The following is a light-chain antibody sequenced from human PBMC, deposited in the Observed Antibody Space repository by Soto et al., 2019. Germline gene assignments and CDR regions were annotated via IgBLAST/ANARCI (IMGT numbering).Light chain of an antibody. J-gene: IGKJ1*01. CDR1: QSLSSDY. CDR3: QQYDTFPRT. V-gene: IGKV3-20*01. Sequence: IVLTQSPGTLSLSPGDKATLSCRASQSLSSDYLAWYQQKPGQAPRLLIYGASRRATDIPDRFSGSGSGTDFALTITRLDPADFAVYFCQQYDTFPRTFGQGTKVE. CDR2: GAS.